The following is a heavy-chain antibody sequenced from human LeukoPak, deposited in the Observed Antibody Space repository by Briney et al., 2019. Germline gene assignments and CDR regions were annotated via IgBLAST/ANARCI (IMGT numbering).Heavy chain of an antibody. CDR2: ISAYNGNT. CDR3: ARDTIIVIPAAHLPSNWFDP. J-gene: IGHJ5*02. D-gene: IGHD2-2*01. Sequence: ASVKVSCKASGYTFTSYGISWVRQAPGQGLEWMGWISAYNGNTNYAQNPQGRVTMTTDTSTNTAYMELRSLRSDDTAVYYCARDTIIVIPAAHLPSNWFDPWGQGTLVTVSS. CDR1: GYTFTSYG. V-gene: IGHV1-18*01.